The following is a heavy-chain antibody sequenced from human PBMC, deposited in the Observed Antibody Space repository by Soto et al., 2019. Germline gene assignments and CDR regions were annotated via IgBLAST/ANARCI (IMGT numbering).Heavy chain of an antibody. CDR2: ISYDGGNE. D-gene: IGHD2-2*01. CDR1: GFIFSTYA. V-gene: IGHV3-30-3*01. J-gene: IGHJ6*02. Sequence: QVPLVGSGGGVVQPGRSLRLSCAASGFIFSTYAMHWVRQAPGKGLEWVALISYDGGNEYYADSVKGRFTISRDDSENTLYLQMIGLRAEDTAVYYCTRDSGIVLVPVTSMDVWGQGTTVTVSS. CDR3: TRDSGIVLVPVTSMDV.